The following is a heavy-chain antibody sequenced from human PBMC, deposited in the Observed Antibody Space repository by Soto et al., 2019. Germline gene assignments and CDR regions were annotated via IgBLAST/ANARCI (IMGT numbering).Heavy chain of an antibody. V-gene: IGHV3-11*06. D-gene: IGHD3-9*01. CDR1: GFTFSDYY. Sequence: GGALRLSCAASGFTFSDYYMSWIRQAPGKGLEWVSYISSSSSYTNYADSVKGRFTISRDNAKNSLYLQMNSLRAEDTAVYYCARDRGDYDILTGRNWFDPWGQGTLVTVSS. J-gene: IGHJ5*02. CDR3: ARDRGDYDILTGRNWFDP. CDR2: ISSSSSYT.